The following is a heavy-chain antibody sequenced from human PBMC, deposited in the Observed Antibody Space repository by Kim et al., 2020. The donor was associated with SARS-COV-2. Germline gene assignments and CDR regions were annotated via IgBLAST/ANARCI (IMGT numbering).Heavy chain of an antibody. J-gene: IGHJ4*02. V-gene: IGHV2-70*01. Sequence: YSTSLKTKLNITKDTSKNQVVLTMTNMDPVDTATYYCARESAISGATLDYWGQGTLVTVSS. D-gene: IGHD1-26*01. CDR3: ARESAISGATLDY.